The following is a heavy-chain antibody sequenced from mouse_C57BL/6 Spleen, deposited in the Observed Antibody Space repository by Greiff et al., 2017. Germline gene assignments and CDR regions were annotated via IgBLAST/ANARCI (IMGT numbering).Heavy chain of an antibody. V-gene: IGHV1-76*01. CDR2: IYPGSGNT. CDR1: GYTFTDYY. D-gene: IGHD3-3*01. CDR3: AREGHETFAY. Sequence: VQLQQSGAELVRPGASVQLSCKASGYTFTDYYINWVKQRPGQGLEWIARIYPGSGNTYYNEKFKGKATLTAEKYSSTAYMQRSSLTSGDSAVYFWAREGHETFAYWGQGTLVTVSA. J-gene: IGHJ3*01.